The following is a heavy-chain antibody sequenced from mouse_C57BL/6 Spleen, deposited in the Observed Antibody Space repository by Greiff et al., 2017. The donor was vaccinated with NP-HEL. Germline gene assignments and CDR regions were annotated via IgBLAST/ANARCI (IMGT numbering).Heavy chain of an antibody. CDR2: IDPSDSYT. CDR1: GYTFTSYW. V-gene: IGHV1-69*01. J-gene: IGHJ1*03. CDR3: ASSYYGSSYSYFDV. D-gene: IGHD1-1*01. Sequence: QVQLQQPGAELVMPGASVKLSCKASGYTFTSYWMHWVKQRPGQGLEWIGEIDPSDSYTNYNQKFKGKSTLTVDKSSSTAYMQLSSLTSEDSAVYYCASSYYGSSYSYFDVWGTGTTVTVSS.